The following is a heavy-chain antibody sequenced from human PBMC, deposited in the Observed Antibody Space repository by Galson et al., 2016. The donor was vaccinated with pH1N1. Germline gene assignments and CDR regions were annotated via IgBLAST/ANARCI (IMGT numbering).Heavy chain of an antibody. CDR2: IYPGGGT. CDR3: AVDTVPNGADH. D-gene: IGHD4-17*01. Sequence: SLRLSCAATGFLVTDRFMSWVRQAPGKRLEWVSIIYPGGGTYYADFAEGRFTISRDTSKNMLFLHMNDLRADDTALDYWAVDTVPNGADHWGQGTLVTASS. J-gene: IGHJ5*02. CDR1: GFLVTDRF. V-gene: IGHV3-53*01.